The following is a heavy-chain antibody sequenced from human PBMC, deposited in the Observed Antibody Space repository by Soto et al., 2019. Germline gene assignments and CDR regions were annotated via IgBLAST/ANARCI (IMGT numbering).Heavy chain of an antibody. Sequence: ASVKVSCKASGGTFSSYAISWVRQAPGQGLEWMGGIIPIFGTANYAQKFQGRVTITADESTSTAYMELSSLRSEDTAVYYCAREVTIFGVVTPLYYYYVMDVWGQGTTVTVSS. V-gene: IGHV1-69*13. J-gene: IGHJ6*02. CDR1: GGTFSSYA. D-gene: IGHD3-3*01. CDR2: IIPIFGTA. CDR3: AREVTIFGVVTPLYYYYVMDV.